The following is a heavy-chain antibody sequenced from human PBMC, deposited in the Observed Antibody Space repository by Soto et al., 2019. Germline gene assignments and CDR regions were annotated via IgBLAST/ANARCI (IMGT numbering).Heavy chain of an antibody. CDR3: ARGGDYYYYYYMDV. V-gene: IGHV3-33*01. J-gene: IGHJ6*03. D-gene: IGHD4-17*01. Sequence: PGESLKISCAASGFTFSSYGMHWVRQAPGKGLEWVAVIWYDGSNKYYADSVKGRFTISRDNSKNTLYLQMNSLRAEDTAVYYCARGGDYYYYYYMDVWGKGTTVTVSS. CDR2: IWYDGSNK. CDR1: GFTFSSYG.